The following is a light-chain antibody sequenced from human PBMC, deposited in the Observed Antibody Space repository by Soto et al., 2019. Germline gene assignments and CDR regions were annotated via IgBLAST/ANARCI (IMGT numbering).Light chain of an antibody. CDR2: DAS. Sequence: EIVLTQAAGTLSLSPLERANLSCRASHSVTSDYLAWYQQKPGQPPRLLIYDASTRATGIPARISGSGSGTEFTLTISSLQSEDFAVYYCQQYNKWRTFGQGTKVDIK. V-gene: IGKV3-15*01. J-gene: IGKJ1*01. CDR1: HSVTSDY. CDR3: QQYNKWRT.